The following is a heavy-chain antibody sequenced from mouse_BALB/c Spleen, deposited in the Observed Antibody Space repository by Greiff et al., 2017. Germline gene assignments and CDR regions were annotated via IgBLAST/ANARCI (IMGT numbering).Heavy chain of an antibody. CDR2: ISSGSSTI. CDR3: ARGHYGRGGAMDY. CDR1: GFTFSSFG. D-gene: IGHD1-1*01. V-gene: IGHV5-17*02. J-gene: IGHJ4*01. Sequence: DVKLVESGGGLVQPGGSRKLSCAASGFTFSSFGMHWVRQAPEKGLEWVAYISSGSSTISYADTVKGRFTISRDNPKNTLFLQMTSLRSEDTAMYYCARGHYGRGGAMDYWGQGTSVTVSS.